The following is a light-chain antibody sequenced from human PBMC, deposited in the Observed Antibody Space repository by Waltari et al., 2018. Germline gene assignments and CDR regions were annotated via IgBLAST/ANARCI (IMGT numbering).Light chain of an antibody. CDR2: EDN. V-gene: IGLV1-51*01. J-gene: IGLJ3*02. CDR3: GTWDSSLGIGV. CDR1: TPNIGNNY. Sequence: QSVLTQAPPVSAAPGQKVTISCSGRTPNIGNNYVSWYQQFPGTAPKLLIYEDNRRPSGIPDRFSGSKSGASATLGITGLQTGDEANYYCGTWDSSLGIGVLGGGTRVTVL.